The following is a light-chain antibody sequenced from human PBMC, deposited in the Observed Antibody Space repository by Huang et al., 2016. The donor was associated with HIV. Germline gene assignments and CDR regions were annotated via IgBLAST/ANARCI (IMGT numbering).Light chain of an antibody. CDR1: DNLVNS. J-gene: IGKJ2*01. CDR3: QQSHTTPHT. Sequence: DIQMTQSPSSLSASVGDRVTITCRTSDNLVNSLNWYQQKSGAAPVLLIYGASTLQTGVSSRFSGGGSGTHFTLTITNLLPEDFATYYCQQSHTTPHTFGQGTRLE. V-gene: IGKV1-39*01. CDR2: GAS.